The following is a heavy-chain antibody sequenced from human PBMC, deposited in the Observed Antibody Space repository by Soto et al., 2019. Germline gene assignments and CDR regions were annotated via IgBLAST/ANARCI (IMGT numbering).Heavy chain of an antibody. Sequence: PETLSLTCAVYGGSFSGYYWSWIRQPPGKGLEWIGEINHSGSTNYNPSLKSRVTISVDTSKNQFSLKLSSVTAADTAVYYCARGRLRRGSYFDYWGQGTLVTVSS. CDR2: INHSGST. CDR3: ARGRLRRGSYFDY. CDR1: GGSFSGYY. V-gene: IGHV4-34*01. D-gene: IGHD2-21*02. J-gene: IGHJ4*02.